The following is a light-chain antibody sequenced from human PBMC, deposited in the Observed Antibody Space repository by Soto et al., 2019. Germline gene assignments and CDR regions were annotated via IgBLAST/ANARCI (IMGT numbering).Light chain of an antibody. CDR2: KVS. V-gene: IGKV1-5*03. Sequence: DIQMTQSPSTLSASPGDRVTITCRASQSVNDWLAWYQQKPGKAPNLLIYKVSNLETGVPSRFSGSGSGTEFTLTISSLQPDDFAIYYCQQYNSYSWTFGQGTKVEIK. CDR1: QSVNDW. CDR3: QQYNSYSWT. J-gene: IGKJ1*01.